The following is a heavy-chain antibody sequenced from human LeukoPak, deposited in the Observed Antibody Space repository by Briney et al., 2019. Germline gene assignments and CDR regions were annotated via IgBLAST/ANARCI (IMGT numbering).Heavy chain of an antibody. J-gene: IGHJ3*02. Sequence: KTSETLSLTCTVSGGPISSYYWSWIRQPPGKGLEWIGYIYYSGSTNYNPSLKSRVTISVDTSKNQFSLKLSSVTAADTAVYYCARGPYCSGGSCYSDAFDIWGQGTMVTVSS. CDR2: IYYSGST. CDR3: ARGPYCSGGSCYSDAFDI. CDR1: GGPISSYY. D-gene: IGHD2-15*01. V-gene: IGHV4-59*01.